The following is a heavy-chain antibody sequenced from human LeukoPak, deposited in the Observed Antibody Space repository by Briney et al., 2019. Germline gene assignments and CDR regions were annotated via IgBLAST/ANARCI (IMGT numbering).Heavy chain of an antibody. Sequence: LGGSLRLSCAASGFIFTTYARSWVRQTPGRGREWVSGISSRGGSPYYAVSIHGHFTISRDNSKNTVYLQMHSLRAEDTAVYYCTTHFITKLEDWGQGTLVTVSS. V-gene: IGHV3-23*01. D-gene: IGHD3-22*01. J-gene: IGHJ4*02. CDR3: TTHFITKLED. CDR1: GFIFTTYA. CDR2: ISSRGGSP.